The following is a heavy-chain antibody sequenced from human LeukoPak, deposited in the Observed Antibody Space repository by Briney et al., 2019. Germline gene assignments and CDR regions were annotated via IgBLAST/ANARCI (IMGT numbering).Heavy chain of an antibody. CDR2: IKQNASKT. D-gene: IGHD6-13*01. CDR3: ARIPYSGTWYWFDP. J-gene: IGHJ5*02. Sequence: GRSLRLSCAASGFTFNNFWMSWVRQAPGKGLEWVANIKQNASKTYYADSVKGRFTISRDDAKNSLYLQMNSLRAEDTAVYYCARIPYSGTWYWFDPWGQGTLVIVSS. CDR1: GFTFNNFW. V-gene: IGHV3-7*03.